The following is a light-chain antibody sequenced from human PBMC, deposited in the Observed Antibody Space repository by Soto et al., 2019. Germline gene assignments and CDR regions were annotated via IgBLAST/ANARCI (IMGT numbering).Light chain of an antibody. CDR2: DAS. V-gene: IGKV3-20*01. CDR3: QQFSSYPLT. CDR1: QTVRNNY. Sequence: EFVLTQSPGTLSLSRGEGATLSCRASQTVRNNYLAWYQQKPGQAPRLLIYDASSRATGIPDRFSGGGSGTDFTLTINRLEPEDFAVYYCQQFSSYPLTFGGGTKVDLK. J-gene: IGKJ4*01.